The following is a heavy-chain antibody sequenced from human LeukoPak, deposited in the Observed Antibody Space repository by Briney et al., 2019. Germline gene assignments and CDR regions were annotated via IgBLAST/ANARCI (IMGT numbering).Heavy chain of an antibody. J-gene: IGHJ4*02. CDR2: IYYSGST. D-gene: IGHD3-22*01. CDR1: GGSISSYY. CDR3: ARDGAGDSSGKYYFDF. V-gene: IGHV4-39*07. Sequence: PSETLSLTCTVSGGSISSYYWGWIRQPPGKGLEWIGSIYYSGSTYYNPSLKSRVTISLDTSKNQFSLKLSSVTAADTAVYYCARDGAGDSSGKYYFDFWGQGTLVTVSS.